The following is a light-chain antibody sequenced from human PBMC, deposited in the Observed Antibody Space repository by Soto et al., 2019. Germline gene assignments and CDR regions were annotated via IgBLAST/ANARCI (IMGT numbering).Light chain of an antibody. Sequence: QSALAQPPSASGTPGQRVTISCSGSSSNIGSYSVNWYQQLPGTAPKLLIYNNDQWPSGVPDRISGSKSGTSASLAISGLQSEDEADYYCATWDDSLNGVVFGGGTKVTVL. V-gene: IGLV1-44*01. J-gene: IGLJ2*01. CDR3: ATWDDSLNGVV. CDR2: NND. CDR1: SSNIGSYS.